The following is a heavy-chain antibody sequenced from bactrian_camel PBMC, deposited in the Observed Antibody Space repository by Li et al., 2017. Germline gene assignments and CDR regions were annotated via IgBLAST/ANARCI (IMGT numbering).Heavy chain of an antibody. V-gene: IGHV3S40*01. D-gene: IGHD1*01. Sequence: QLVESGGGLVHPGGSLRLSCAASGFTFSTYAMSWVRQAPGKGLEWVSSIQPGGVDTLYADSVMGRISISRDNAKNTVYLQLNSLKSEDMAMYHCARDRTWFTLWGQGTQVTVS. J-gene: IGHJ4*01. CDR1: GFTFSTYA. CDR3: ARDRTWFTL. CDR2: IQPGGVDT.